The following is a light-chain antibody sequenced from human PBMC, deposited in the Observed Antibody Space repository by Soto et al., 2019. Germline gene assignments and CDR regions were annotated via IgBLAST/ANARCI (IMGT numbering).Light chain of an antibody. J-gene: IGKJ5*01. CDR3: QQYGSSPRIT. Sequence: EIVLKQSPGTLSLYPGERATLSCRASQSVSSSYLAWYQQKPGQAPRLLIYGGSSRATGIPDRFSGSGSGTDFTLTISRLEPEDFAVYYCQQYGSSPRITFGQGTRLEIK. CDR2: GGS. V-gene: IGKV3-20*01. CDR1: QSVSSSY.